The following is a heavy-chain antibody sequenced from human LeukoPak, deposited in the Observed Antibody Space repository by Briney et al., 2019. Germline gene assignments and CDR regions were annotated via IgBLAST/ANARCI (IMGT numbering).Heavy chain of an antibody. CDR2: IYYSGSI. D-gene: IGHD3-22*01. CDR3: ARDFLRDDSSGYYVDAFDI. CDR1: GGSISSYY. J-gene: IGHJ3*02. V-gene: IGHV4-59*01. Sequence: SETLSLTCTVSGGSISSYYWSWIRQPPGKGLEWIGYIYYSGSINYNPSLKSRVTISVDTSKNQFSLKLSSVTAADTAVYYCARDFLRDDSSGYYVDAFDIWGQGTMVTVSS.